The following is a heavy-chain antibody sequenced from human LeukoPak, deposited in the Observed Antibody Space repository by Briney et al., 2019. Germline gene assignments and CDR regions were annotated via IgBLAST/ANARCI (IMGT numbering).Heavy chain of an antibody. D-gene: IGHD5-24*01. Sequence: GESLKISCKGSGYSFPIYWIGWVRQMTGQGLEWMGIIYPGDSEPRYSPSFQGQVTISTDKSISTAHLQWSSLKASDTAMYYCARRDGYGAYDIWGQGTMVTVSS. J-gene: IGHJ3*02. V-gene: IGHV5-51*01. CDR3: ARRDGYGAYDI. CDR2: IYPGDSEP. CDR1: GYSFPIYW.